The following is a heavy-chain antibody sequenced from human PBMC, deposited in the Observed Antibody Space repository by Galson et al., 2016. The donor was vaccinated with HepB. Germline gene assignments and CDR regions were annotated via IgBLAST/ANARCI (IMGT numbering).Heavy chain of an antibody. CDR1: GFTFDDYA. CDR3: GGGTTWLAGV. V-gene: IGHV3-9*01. J-gene: IGHJ4*01. Sequence: SLRLSCAASGFTFDDYAMHWVRQAPGKGLEWVSGISWNGGTIFYADSVRGRFTISRDNAKNSLFLQMNSLRVEDTAVYYCGGGTTWLAGVWGHGTLVAVSS. D-gene: IGHD3-16*01. CDR2: ISWNGGTI.